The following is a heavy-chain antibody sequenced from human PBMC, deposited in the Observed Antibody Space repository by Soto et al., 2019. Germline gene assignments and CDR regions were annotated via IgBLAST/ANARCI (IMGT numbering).Heavy chain of an antibody. Sequence: QVQLQESGPGLVKPSETLSLTCTVSGGSISGYYWTWIRQPPGKGLEWIGYISYSGTTNYNPSLKSRVTISVDTSKNQFSLKLSSVTAADTAVYYCARLHFFYDSSGQRFHWFDPWGQGTLVTVSS. CDR1: GGSISGYY. CDR3: ARLHFFYDSSGQRFHWFDP. V-gene: IGHV4-59*08. J-gene: IGHJ5*02. D-gene: IGHD3-22*01. CDR2: ISYSGTT.